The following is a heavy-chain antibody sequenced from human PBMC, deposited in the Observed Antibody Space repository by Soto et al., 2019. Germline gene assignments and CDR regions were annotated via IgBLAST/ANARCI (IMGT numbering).Heavy chain of an antibody. CDR2: IYYSGST. Sequence: PSETLSLTCTVSGGSISSGDYYWSWIRQPPGKGLEWIGYIYYSGSTYYNPSLGSQVSISVDTSKNQFYLKLSSVTAADSAVYYCARDPHDYGGNGSHYWGQGTLVTVSS. D-gene: IGHD4-17*01. V-gene: IGHV4-30-4*01. CDR1: GGSISSGDYY. CDR3: ARDPHDYGGNGSHY. J-gene: IGHJ4*02.